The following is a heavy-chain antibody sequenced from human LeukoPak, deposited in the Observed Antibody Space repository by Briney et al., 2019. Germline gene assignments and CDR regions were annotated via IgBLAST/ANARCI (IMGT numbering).Heavy chain of an antibody. CDR2: IYYSGST. Sequence: PSETLSLICTVSGGSISSYYWSWIRQPPGKGLEWIGYIYYSGSTNYNPSLKSRVTISVDMSKNQISLKLSSVTAADTAMYYCARGSCGSGYCSWFDPWGQGTLVTVSS. CDR3: ARGSCGSGYCSWFDP. J-gene: IGHJ5*02. CDR1: GGSISSYY. D-gene: IGHD3-22*01. V-gene: IGHV4-59*01.